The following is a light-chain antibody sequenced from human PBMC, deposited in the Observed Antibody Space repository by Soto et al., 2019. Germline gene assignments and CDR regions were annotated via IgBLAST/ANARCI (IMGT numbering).Light chain of an antibody. Sequence: DIQMTQSPASLSASVGDRVTITCRARQSISNYLNWYQLKPGKVPKLLIYAASTLQSGVPSKFSGSGSGTEFTLTISSLQPEDFATYYCQQYSSYPLTLGGGTKVEIK. CDR1: QSISNY. V-gene: IGKV1-16*02. CDR3: QQYSSYPLT. CDR2: AAS. J-gene: IGKJ4*01.